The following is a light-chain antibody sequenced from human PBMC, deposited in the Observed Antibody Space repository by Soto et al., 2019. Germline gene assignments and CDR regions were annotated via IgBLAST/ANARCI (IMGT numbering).Light chain of an antibody. V-gene: IGKV3-20*01. CDR3: QQFSSHPLT. J-gene: IGKJ4*01. CDR2: DAS. Sequence: EFVFTQSPGTLSLSPGERGTLSCRASQTVRNNYLAWYQQKPGQAHRLLIYDASSRATGIPDRFSGCGSGTDVTLTISRLEPEDLPVYYCQQFSSHPLTFGGGTK. CDR1: QTVRNNY.